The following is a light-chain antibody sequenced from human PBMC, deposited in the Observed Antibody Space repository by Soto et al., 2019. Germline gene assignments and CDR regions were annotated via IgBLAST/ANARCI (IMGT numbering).Light chain of an antibody. CDR2: GAS. J-gene: IGKJ4*01. CDR1: QGISNF. Sequence: DIQMTQSPSSLSASVGDTVTITCRASQGISNFLGWFQQKPGKAPKSLIYGASSLQSGVPSKFSGSGSDTDFTLTISSLQPEDSASYFCQQYHSYPVTFGGGTEVEIK. CDR3: QQYHSYPVT. V-gene: IGKV1-16*02.